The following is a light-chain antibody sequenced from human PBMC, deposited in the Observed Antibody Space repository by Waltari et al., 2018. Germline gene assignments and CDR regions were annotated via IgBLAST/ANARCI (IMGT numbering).Light chain of an antibody. CDR1: SSDVGRYNY. J-gene: IGLJ3*02. CDR2: DVT. CDR3: CSYTSSVSWV. Sequence: QSALTQPASVSGSPGQSITISCTGSSSDVGRYNYVSWYQQHPGKAPKLLIFDVTNRPSEISSRFTRSKSGNTASLTISGLQAEDEADYYCCSYTSSVSWVFGGGTKVTVL. V-gene: IGLV2-14*03.